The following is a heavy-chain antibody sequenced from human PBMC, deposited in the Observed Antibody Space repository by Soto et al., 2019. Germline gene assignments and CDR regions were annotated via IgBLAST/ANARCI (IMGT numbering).Heavy chain of an antibody. CDR1: GYTFTTYY. D-gene: IGHD2-15*01. J-gene: IGHJ4*02. CDR2: INPSGGST. Sequence: ASVKVSCKASGYTFTTYYMHWVRQAPGQGLEWMGIINPSGGSTSYAQKFQGRVTMTRDTSTSTVYMELSSLRSEDTAVYYCARGDCSGGSCYGIDDWGQGTLVTVSS. CDR3: ARGDCSGGSCYGIDD. V-gene: IGHV1-46*01.